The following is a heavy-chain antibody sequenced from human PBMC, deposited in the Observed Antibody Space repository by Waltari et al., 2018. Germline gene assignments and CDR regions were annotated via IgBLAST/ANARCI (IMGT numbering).Heavy chain of an antibody. CDR2: INSGSTTI. D-gene: IGHD3-22*01. V-gene: IGHV3-48*01. CDR3: VRDPYHDPSGYPGY. CDR1: GFPFRGFS. J-gene: IGHJ4*02. Sequence: EVQLVESGGGLLQPGGSLILDCAASGFPFRGFSLNWVRQAPGKGPEWISYINSGSTTISYADSVRGRFTISRDNAKSFLYLDLFSLRAEDTAVYYCVRDPYHDPSGYPGYWGQGTLVTVSS.